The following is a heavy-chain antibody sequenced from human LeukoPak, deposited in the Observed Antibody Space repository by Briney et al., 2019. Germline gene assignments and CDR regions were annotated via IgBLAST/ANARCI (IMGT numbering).Heavy chain of an antibody. CDR2: IYYSGST. CDR1: GGSISSSSYY. J-gene: IGHJ6*03. CDR3: ARVRIAAAGKQRDYYYYYMDV. Sequence: SETLSLTCTVSGGSISSSSYYWGWIRQPPGKGLEWIGSIYYSGSTYYNPSLKSRVTISVDTSKNQFSLKLSSVTAADTAVYYCARVRIAAAGKQRDYYYYYMDVWGKGTTVTVSS. D-gene: IGHD6-13*01. V-gene: IGHV4-39*07.